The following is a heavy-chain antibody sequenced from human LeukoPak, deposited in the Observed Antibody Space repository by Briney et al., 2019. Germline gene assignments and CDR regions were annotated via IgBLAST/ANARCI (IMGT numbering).Heavy chain of an antibody. CDR2: IYYSGST. D-gene: IGHD3-16*01. J-gene: IGHJ4*02. CDR1: GGSISSSSYY. Sequence: PSETLSLTCTVSGGSISSSSYYWGWIRQPPGKGLEWIGSIYYSGSTYYNPSLKSRVTISVDTSKNQFSLKLSSVTAADTAVYYCARDTSYVPFDYWGQGTLVTVSS. V-gene: IGHV4-39*07. CDR3: ARDTSYVPFDY.